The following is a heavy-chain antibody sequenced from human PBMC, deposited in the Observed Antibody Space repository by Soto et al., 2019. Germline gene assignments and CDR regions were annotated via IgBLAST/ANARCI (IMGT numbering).Heavy chain of an antibody. CDR3: ARVGSGSYYDFNWFDP. CDR2: IYYSGST. J-gene: IGHJ5*02. D-gene: IGHD1-26*01. Sequence: QVQLQESGPGLVKPPETLFLTCTFSGGSISAYYWSWIRQPPGKGLEWIGHIYYSGSTNYSPSLKSRVSISIDTSKRQFSLNLRSVTAADTAVYYCARVGSGSYYDFNWFDPWGQGKVVTVSS. CDR1: GGSISAYY. V-gene: IGHV4-59*01.